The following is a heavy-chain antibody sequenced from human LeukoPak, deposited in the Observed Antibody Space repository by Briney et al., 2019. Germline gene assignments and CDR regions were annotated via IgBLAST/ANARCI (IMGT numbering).Heavy chain of an antibody. CDR2: ISSSSSYI. CDR3: ARRVPMHIVVVTAETGYYMDV. Sequence: PGGSLRLSCAASGFTFSSYSMNWVRQAPGKGLEWVSSISSSSSYIYYADSVKGRFTISRDNAKTSLYLQMNSLRAEDTAVYYCARRVPMHIVVVTAETGYYMDVWGKGTTVTISS. CDR1: GFTFSSYS. D-gene: IGHD2-21*02. J-gene: IGHJ6*03. V-gene: IGHV3-21*01.